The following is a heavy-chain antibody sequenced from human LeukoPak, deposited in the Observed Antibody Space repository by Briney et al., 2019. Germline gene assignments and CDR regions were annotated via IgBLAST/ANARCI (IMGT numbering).Heavy chain of an antibody. CDR1: GFTFSGYA. V-gene: IGHV3-23*01. CDR2: ISGSGGNT. D-gene: IGHD5-12*01. CDR3: AKGSSGYATNFDF. Sequence: PGGSLRLSCAASGFTFSGYAMSWVRQAPGRGLEWVSAISGSGGNTYYADSVKGRFTISGDNSQNTLYLQMNSLRAEDTAVYYCAKGSSGYATNFDFWGQGTLVTVSS. J-gene: IGHJ4*02.